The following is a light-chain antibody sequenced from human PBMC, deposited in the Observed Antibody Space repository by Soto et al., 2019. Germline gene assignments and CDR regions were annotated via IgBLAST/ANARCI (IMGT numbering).Light chain of an antibody. J-gene: IGLJ3*02. Sequence: QSALTQPASVSGSPGQSITISCTGTSSDVGSYNLVSWYQQHPGKAPKLTIYEGSKRPSGVSNRFSGSKSGNTASLTISGLQAEDEADYYCCSYARSSTWVFGGGTKLTVL. CDR2: EGS. CDR1: SSDVGSYNL. V-gene: IGLV2-23*01. CDR3: CSYARSSTWV.